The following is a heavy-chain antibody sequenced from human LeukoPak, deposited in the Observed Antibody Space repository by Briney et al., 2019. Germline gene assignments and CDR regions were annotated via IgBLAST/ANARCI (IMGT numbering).Heavy chain of an antibody. CDR1: GFTFSSYG. CDR3: ARDQVGASFYYYYYMDV. Sequence: PGRSLRLSCAASGFTFSSYGMHWVRQAPGKGLEWVAVISYDGSNKYYADSVKGRFTISRDNSKNTLYLQMNSLRAEDTAVYYCARDQVGASFYYYYYMDVWGKGTTVTVSS. J-gene: IGHJ6*03. V-gene: IGHV3-30*03. D-gene: IGHD1-26*01. CDR2: ISYDGSNK.